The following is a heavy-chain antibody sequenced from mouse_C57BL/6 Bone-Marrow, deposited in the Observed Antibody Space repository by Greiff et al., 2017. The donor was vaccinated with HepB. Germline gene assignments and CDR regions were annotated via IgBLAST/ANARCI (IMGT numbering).Heavy chain of an antibody. CDR3: ARDPGLRRRVYYAMDY. D-gene: IGHD2-4*01. J-gene: IGHJ4*01. V-gene: IGHV5-4*01. Sequence: EVQGVESGGGLVKPGGSLKLSCAASGFTFSSYAMSWVRQTPEKRLEWVATISDGGSYTYYPDNVKGRFTISRDNAKSNLYLQMSHLKSEDTAMYYCARDPGLRRRVYYAMDYWGQGTSVTVSS. CDR1: GFTFSSYA. CDR2: ISDGGSYT.